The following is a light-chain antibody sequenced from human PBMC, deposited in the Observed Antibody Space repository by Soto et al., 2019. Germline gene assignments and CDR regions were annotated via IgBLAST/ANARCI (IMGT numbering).Light chain of an antibody. CDR3: QQYGSSGT. CDR1: HRVINNY. V-gene: IGKV3-20*01. CDR2: GSS. J-gene: IGKJ1*01. Sequence: EIVLTQSPGTLSLSPGERATLSCRAIHRVINNYLALYQQEAAQAPRRLSYGSSNRATGIPYRLRGSRSGTDFTLTLSTLENEDFAVSYCQQYGSSGTLGQGTTVAIK.